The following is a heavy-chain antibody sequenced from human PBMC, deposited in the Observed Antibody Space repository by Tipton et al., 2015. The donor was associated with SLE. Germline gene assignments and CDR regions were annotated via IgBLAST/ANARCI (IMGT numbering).Heavy chain of an antibody. D-gene: IGHD3-9*01. J-gene: IGHJ4*02. CDR2: INHSGST. CDR1: GGSFSGYY. CDR3: AREGLHYDILTGLLGRGYYFDH. Sequence: TLSLTCAVYGGSFSGYYWSWIRQSPGKGLEWIGDINHSGSTNYNPSLKSRVTISVDTSKNQFSLRLSSVTAADTAVYYCAREGLHYDILTGLLGRGYYFDHWGQGALVTVSS. V-gene: IGHV4-34*01.